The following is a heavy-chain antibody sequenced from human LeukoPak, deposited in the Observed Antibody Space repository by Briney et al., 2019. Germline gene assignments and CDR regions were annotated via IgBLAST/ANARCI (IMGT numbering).Heavy chain of an antibody. Sequence: SETLSLTCTVSGGSISSYYWSWIRQPPGKGLEWIGYIYYSGSTNYNPSLKSRVTISVDTSKNQFSLKLSSVTAADTAVYYCASSRGDYDILTGYYGPSLFDYWGQGTLVTVSS. J-gene: IGHJ4*02. D-gene: IGHD3-9*01. V-gene: IGHV4-59*08. CDR2: IYYSGST. CDR1: GGSISSYY. CDR3: ASSRGDYDILTGYYGPSLFDY.